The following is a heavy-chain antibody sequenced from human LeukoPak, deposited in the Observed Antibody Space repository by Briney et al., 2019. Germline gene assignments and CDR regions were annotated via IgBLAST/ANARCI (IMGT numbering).Heavy chain of an antibody. CDR2: IYYSGST. V-gene: IGHV4-59*08. Sequence: PSETLSLTCTVSGGSISPYYWSWIRQPPGKGLEWIGYIYYSGSTNYNPSLKSRVTISVDTSKNQFSLKLSSVTAADTAVYYCARHLPRRIMITFGGVIDPYYFDYWGQGTLVTVSS. D-gene: IGHD3-16*02. CDR1: GGSISPYY. CDR3: ARHLPRRIMITFGGVIDPYYFDY. J-gene: IGHJ4*02.